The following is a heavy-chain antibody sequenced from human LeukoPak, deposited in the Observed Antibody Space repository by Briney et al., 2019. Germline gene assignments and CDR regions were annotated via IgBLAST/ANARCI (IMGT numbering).Heavy chain of an antibody. Sequence: GRSLRLSCAASGFIFSSYWMSWVRQAPGKGLEWVANIKQDGSEKYYVDSVKGRFTISRDNAKNSLYLQMNSLRAEDTAVYYCAKGPYGGKVYYYYYMDVWGKGTTATISS. J-gene: IGHJ6*03. D-gene: IGHD4-23*01. CDR2: IKQDGSEK. CDR3: AKGPYGGKVYYYYYMDV. CDR1: GFIFSSYW. V-gene: IGHV3-7*03.